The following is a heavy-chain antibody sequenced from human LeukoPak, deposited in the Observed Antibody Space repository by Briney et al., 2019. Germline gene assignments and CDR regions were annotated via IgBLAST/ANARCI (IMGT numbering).Heavy chain of an antibody. J-gene: IGHJ4*02. V-gene: IGHV3-23*01. CDR2: ISGSGGGT. D-gene: IGHD1-26*01. CDR3: AKDLGRYRNNFFDY. Sequence: GGSLRLSCAVSGFTFTDYAMTWVRQAPDKGLEWVSTISGSGGGTYYADSVKGRFTISRDDSKNTLYLQMNSLRADDTAVYYCAKDLGRYRNNFFDYWGQGNLVTVSS. CDR1: GFTFTDYA.